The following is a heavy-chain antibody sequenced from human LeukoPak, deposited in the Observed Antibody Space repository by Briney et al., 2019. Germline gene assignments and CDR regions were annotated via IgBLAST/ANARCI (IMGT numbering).Heavy chain of an antibody. Sequence: AGGSLRLSCAASGFTFRNYAMNWVRQAPGKGLEWVSSIAATSGSTYYADSVKGRFTISRDNSKNTLYLQMNSLRAEDTALYYCAKAAYGDYVNWFDPWGQGTLVTVSS. J-gene: IGHJ5*02. V-gene: IGHV3-23*01. D-gene: IGHD4-17*01. CDR2: IAATSGST. CDR1: GFTFRNYA. CDR3: AKAAYGDYVNWFDP.